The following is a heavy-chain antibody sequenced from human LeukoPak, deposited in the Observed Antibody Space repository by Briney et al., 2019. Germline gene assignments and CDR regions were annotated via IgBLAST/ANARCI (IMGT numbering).Heavy chain of an antibody. Sequence: GASVKVSCKASGYTFTSYDINWVRQATGQGLEWMGWMNPNSGNTGYAQKFQGRVTITRNTSISTAYVELSSLRSEDTAVYYCARGRSIAARQNWFDPWGQGTLVTVSS. CDR3: ARGRSIAARQNWFDP. CDR2: MNPNSGNT. J-gene: IGHJ5*02. D-gene: IGHD6-6*01. V-gene: IGHV1-8*03. CDR1: GYTFTSYD.